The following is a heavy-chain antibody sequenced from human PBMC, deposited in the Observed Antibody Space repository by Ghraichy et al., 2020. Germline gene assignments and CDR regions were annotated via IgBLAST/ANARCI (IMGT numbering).Heavy chain of an antibody. Sequence: SETLSLTCDVSGGSITSSNWWICVRQSPGRGLEWIGEIYHSGHTNYNSSLQTRVTISVDKSKNQLSLKVNSVTAADTAIYFCARGASTFHDVLAGSGYAIDVWGQGTLVTVSS. J-gene: IGHJ3*01. CDR2: IYHSGHT. D-gene: IGHD3-9*01. CDR3: ARGASTFHDVLAGSGYAIDV. V-gene: IGHV4-4*02. CDR1: GGSITSSNW.